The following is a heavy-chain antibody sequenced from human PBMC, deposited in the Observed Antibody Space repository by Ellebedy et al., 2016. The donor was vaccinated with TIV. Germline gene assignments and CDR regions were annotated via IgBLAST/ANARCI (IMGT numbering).Heavy chain of an antibody. CDR2: IIPILGIA. J-gene: IGHJ4*02. V-gene: IGHV1-69*04. CDR3: ARDGYGDYDPLFDY. CDR1: GGTFSSYA. Sequence: AASVKVSCKASGGTFSSYAISWVRQAPGQGLEWMGRIIPILGIANYAQKFQGRVTITADKSTSTAYMELRSLRSDDTAVYYCARDGYGDYDPLFDYWGQGTLVTVSS. D-gene: IGHD4-17*01.